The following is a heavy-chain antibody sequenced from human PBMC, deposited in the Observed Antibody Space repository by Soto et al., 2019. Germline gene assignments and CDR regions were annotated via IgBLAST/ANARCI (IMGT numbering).Heavy chain of an antibody. J-gene: IGHJ3*02. Sequence: PSQTLSLTCAISGDSVSSNSAAWNWIRQSPSRGLESLGRTYYRSKWYNDYAVSVKSRITINPDTSKNQFSLQLNSVTPEDTAVYYCARGKYYDSSGYLSPVDAFDIWGQGTMVTV. CDR1: GDSVSSNSAA. CDR3: ARGKYYDSSGYLSPVDAFDI. V-gene: IGHV6-1*01. D-gene: IGHD3-22*01. CDR2: TYYRSKWYN.